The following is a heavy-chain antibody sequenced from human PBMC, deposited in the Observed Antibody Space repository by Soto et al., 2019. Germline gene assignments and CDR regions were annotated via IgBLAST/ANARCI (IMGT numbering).Heavy chain of an antibody. CDR1: GYTFTSYD. D-gene: IGHD2-15*01. Sequence: SVKVSCKASGYTFTSYDINWVRQATGQGLEWMGRIIPILGIANYAQKFQGRVTITADKSTSTAYMELSSLRSEDTAVYYCARGYCSGGSCCYDYWGQGTLVTVSS. V-gene: IGHV1-69*04. CDR3: ARGYCSGGSCCYDY. CDR2: IIPILGIA. J-gene: IGHJ4*02.